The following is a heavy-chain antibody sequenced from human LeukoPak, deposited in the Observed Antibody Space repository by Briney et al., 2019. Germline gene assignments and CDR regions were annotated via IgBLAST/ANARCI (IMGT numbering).Heavy chain of an antibody. Sequence: GGSLRLSCSASGFTFSSYAMHWVRXSPGKGLEYVAAISSNGDSTYYADSVKGRFTISRDNSKNTLYIQMNRLRDEDAAVYYCVKDYNWNIFHYWGQGTLVTVSS. CDR2: ISSNGDST. D-gene: IGHD1/OR15-1a*01. J-gene: IGHJ4*02. CDR3: VKDYNWNIFHY. V-gene: IGHV3-64*05. CDR1: GFTFSSYA.